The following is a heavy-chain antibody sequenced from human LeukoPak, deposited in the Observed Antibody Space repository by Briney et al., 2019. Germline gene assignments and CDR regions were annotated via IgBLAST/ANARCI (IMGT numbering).Heavy chain of an antibody. J-gene: IGHJ2*01. CDR1: GGSFSGYY. CDR2: INHSGST. CDR3: ARGGQWLGVGPNWYFDL. D-gene: IGHD6-19*01. V-gene: IGHV4-34*01. Sequence: SETLSLTCAVYGGSFSGYYWSCIRQPPGKGLEWIGEINHSGSTNYNPSLKSRVTISVDTSKNQFSLKLSSVTAADTAVYYCARGGQWLGVGPNWYFDLWGRGTPVTVSS.